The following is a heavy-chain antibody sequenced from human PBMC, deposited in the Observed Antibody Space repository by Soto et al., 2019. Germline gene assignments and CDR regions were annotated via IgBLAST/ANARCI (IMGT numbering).Heavy chain of an antibody. D-gene: IGHD6-19*01. J-gene: IGHJ4*02. CDR2: IFHSGST. V-gene: IGHV4-4*02. Sequence: SETLSLTCAVSCGSIISSNWWSWVRQPPGKGLEWIGEIFHSGSTNYNPSLKSRVTISLDMSNNQFSLKLNSVTAADTAVYYCARVTSGLSLFDYWGQGTLVTVSS. CDR1: CGSIISSNW. CDR3: ARVTSGLSLFDY.